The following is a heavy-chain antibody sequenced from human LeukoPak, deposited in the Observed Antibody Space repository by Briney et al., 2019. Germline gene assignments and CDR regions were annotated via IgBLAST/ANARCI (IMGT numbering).Heavy chain of an antibody. CDR2: ISWNSGSI. V-gene: IGHV3-9*01. CDR1: GFTFDDYA. J-gene: IGHJ4*02. Sequence: GGSLRLSCAASGFTFDDYAMHWVRQAPGKGLEWVSGISWNSGSIGYADSVKGRFTISRDNAKNSLYLQMNSLRAEDTALYYCAKDPDSSSWYPTTSDYWGQGTLVTVSS. CDR3: AKDPDSSSWYPTTSDY. D-gene: IGHD6-13*01.